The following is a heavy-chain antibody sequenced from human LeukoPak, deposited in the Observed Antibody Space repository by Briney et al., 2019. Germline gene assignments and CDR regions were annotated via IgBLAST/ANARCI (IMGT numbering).Heavy chain of an antibody. Sequence: GGSLRLSCAASGFTFSNYNMNWVRQAPGKGLEWVSSISSSSSYIYYANSLKGRFTISRDNAKNSLYLQMNSLRAEDTAVYYCAKALAGGGGFDYWGQGTLVTVSS. V-gene: IGHV3-21*01. CDR1: GFTFSNYN. CDR3: AKALAGGGGFDY. J-gene: IGHJ4*02. CDR2: ISSSSSYI. D-gene: IGHD3-16*01.